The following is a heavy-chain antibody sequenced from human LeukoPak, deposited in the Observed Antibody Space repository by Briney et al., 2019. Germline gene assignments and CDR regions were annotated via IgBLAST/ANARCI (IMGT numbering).Heavy chain of an antibody. J-gene: IGHJ4*02. CDR2: ISYDGSDK. V-gene: IGHV3-30*18. CDR1: GFTFSSYA. D-gene: IGHD6-13*01. Sequence: GGSLRLSCAASGFTFSSYAMSWVRQAPGKGLEWVAVISYDGSDKYYADSVKGRFTISRDNSKNTLYLQMNSLRAEDTAVYCAKDPRRYSRTGGYFDYWGQGTLVTVSS. CDR3: AKDPRRYSRTGGYFDY.